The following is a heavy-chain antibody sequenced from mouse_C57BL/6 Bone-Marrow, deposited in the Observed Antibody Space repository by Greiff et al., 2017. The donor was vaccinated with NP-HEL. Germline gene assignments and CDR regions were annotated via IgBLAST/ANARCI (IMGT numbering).Heavy chain of an antibody. D-gene: IGHD1-1*01. CDR3: ARGTTVVAWYFEV. V-gene: IGHV14-3*01. CDR1: GFNIKNTY. CDR2: IDPANGNT. J-gene: IGHJ1*03. Sequence: VQLKESVAELVRPGASVKLSCTASGFNIKNTYMHWVKQRPEQGLEWIGRIDPANGNTKYAPKFQGKATITADTASNTAYLQLSSLTSEDTAIDYCARGTTVVAWYFEVWGTGTTVTVSS.